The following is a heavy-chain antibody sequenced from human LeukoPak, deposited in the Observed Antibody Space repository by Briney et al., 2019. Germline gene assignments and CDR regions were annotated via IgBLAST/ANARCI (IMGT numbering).Heavy chain of an antibody. J-gene: IGHJ6*02. CDR3: ARGYDFRLYYYYYGMDV. D-gene: IGHD3/OR15-3a*01. CDR2: INHSGST. Sequence: SETLSLTCAVYGGSFSGYYWSWIRQPPGKGLEWIGEINHSGSTNYNPSLKSRVTISVDTSKNQFSLKLSSVTAADTAVYYCARGYDFRLYYYYYGMDVWGQGTTVTVSS. CDR1: GGSFSGYY. V-gene: IGHV4-34*01.